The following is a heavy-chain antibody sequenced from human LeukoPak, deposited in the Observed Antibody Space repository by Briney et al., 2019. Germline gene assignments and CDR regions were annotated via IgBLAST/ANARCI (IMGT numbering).Heavy chain of an antibody. Sequence: PGRSLRLSCAASGFTFDDYAMHWVRQAPGKGLEWVSGISWNSGSIGYADSVKGRFTISRDNAKNSLYLQMNSLRAEDTALYYCAKERYSYGLAYYFDYWGQGTLVTVSS. D-gene: IGHD5-18*01. CDR1: GFTFDDYA. V-gene: IGHV3-9*01. J-gene: IGHJ4*02. CDR3: AKERYSYGLAYYFDY. CDR2: ISWNSGSI.